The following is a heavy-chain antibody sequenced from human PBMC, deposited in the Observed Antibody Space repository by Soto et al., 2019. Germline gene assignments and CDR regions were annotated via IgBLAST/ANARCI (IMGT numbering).Heavy chain of an antibody. J-gene: IGHJ6*02. CDR3: ARQILRDGYDYGMDG. CDR1: GGSISSYY. V-gene: IGHV4-59*01. Sequence: QVQLQESGPGLVKPSETLSLTCTVSGGSISSYYWSWIRQPPGKGLEWIGYIYYSGSTNYNPSLQSRVTISVDTSKNQFSLKLISVTAADTDVSYCARQILRDGYDYGMDGWGQGTTVTVSS. CDR2: IYYSGST.